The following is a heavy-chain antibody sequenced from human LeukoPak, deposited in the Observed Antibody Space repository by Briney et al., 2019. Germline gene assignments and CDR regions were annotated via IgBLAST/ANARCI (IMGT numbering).Heavy chain of an antibody. CDR3: ARDRCSGGSCYFDY. CDR1: GLTFSTYN. D-gene: IGHD2-15*01. CDR2: IDSSNSPI. J-gene: IGHJ4*02. Sequence: GGSLRLSCAVSGLTFSTYNMNWVRQAPGKGLEWVSYIDSSNSPIYYADSVKGRFTISRDNGKNSLYLQMNSLRDEDTAVYYCARDRCSGGSCYFDYWGQGTLVTVSS. V-gene: IGHV3-48*02.